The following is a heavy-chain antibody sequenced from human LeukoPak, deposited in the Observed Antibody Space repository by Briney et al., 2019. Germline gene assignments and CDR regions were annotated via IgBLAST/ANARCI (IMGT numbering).Heavy chain of an antibody. V-gene: IGHV1-8*01. D-gene: IGHD1-26*01. Sequence: ASVKVSCKASGYTFTSYDINWVRQATGQGLEWMGWMNPNSGNTDYAQKFQGRVTMTRNTSISTAYMELSSLRSEDTAVYYCARELLVRDAFDIWGQGTMVTVSS. CDR3: ARELLVRDAFDI. CDR1: GYTFTSYD. CDR2: MNPNSGNT. J-gene: IGHJ3*02.